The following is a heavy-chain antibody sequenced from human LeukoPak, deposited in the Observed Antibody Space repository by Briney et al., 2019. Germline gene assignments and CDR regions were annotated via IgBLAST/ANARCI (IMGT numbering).Heavy chain of an antibody. J-gene: IGHJ4*02. D-gene: IGHD3-22*01. CDR3: ARHGYYYHPSGYFAY. CDR2: IYYTGIT. CDR1: GDSISTSNYY. Sequence: SETLSLTCAVSGDSISTSNYYWGWLRQPPGKGLEWIGSIYYTGITHYSPSLKSRVTISVDTSKNQFSLNLNSVTAADAAVYYCARHGYYYHPSGYFAYWGQGTLVTVSS. V-gene: IGHV4-39*01.